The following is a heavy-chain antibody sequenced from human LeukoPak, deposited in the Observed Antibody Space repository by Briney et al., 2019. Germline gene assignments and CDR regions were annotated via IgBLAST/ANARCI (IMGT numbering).Heavy chain of an antibody. CDR2: INHSEST. J-gene: IGHJ6*02. D-gene: IGHD1-26*01. CDR1: GGSFSGYY. CDR3: ARGGGSSNYYYYGMDV. V-gene: IGHV4-34*01. Sequence: PSETLSLTCAVYGGSFSGYYWSWIRQPPGKGLEWIGEINHSESTNYNPSLKSRVTISVDTSKNQFSLKLSSVTAADTAVYYCARGGGSSNYYYYGMDVWGQGTTVTVSS.